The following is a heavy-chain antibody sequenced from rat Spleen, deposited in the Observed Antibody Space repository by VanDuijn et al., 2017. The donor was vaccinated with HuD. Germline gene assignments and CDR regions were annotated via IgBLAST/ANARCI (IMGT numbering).Heavy chain of an antibody. V-gene: IGHV5S10*01. CDR1: GFTLTYYN. J-gene: IGHJ4*01. CDR2: IIYDGGRT. Sequence: EVQLVESGGGLVQPGRSLKLSCEVSGFTLTYYNMHWVRQAPRTGLDWVATIIYDGGRTYYRDSVKGRFTIPRDNAKNTLYLQMDSLRSEDTATYYCTTDRPGALMEAWGQGASVTVSS. CDR3: TTDRPGALMEA. D-gene: IGHD5-1*01.